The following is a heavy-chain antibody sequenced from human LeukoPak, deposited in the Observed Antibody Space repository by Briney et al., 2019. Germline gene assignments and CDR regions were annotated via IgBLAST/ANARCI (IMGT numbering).Heavy chain of an antibody. Sequence: GGSLRLSCTASGFTFSDYGMTWVRQAPGKGLEWVSGISDSGDRTYYADSVKGRFIISRDNSKNTLGLQMNSLRAEDTAVYYCAKSPRRIAFGHYFDYGAKGSLVIVPS. CDR1: GFTFSDYG. D-gene: IGHD3-3*02. CDR2: ISDSGDRT. CDR3: AKSPRRIAFGHYFDY. J-gene: IGHJ4*02. V-gene: IGHV3-23*01.